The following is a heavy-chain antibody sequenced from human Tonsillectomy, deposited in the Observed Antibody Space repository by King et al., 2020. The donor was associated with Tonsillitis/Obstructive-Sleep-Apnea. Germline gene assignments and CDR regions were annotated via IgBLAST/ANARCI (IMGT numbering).Heavy chain of an antibody. V-gene: IGHV4-59*08. CDR2: IYYSGST. CDR3: ARAYYDILTGYLDDAFDI. J-gene: IGHJ3*02. CDR1: GGSISSYY. Sequence: LQLQESGPGLVKPSETLSLTCTVSGGSISSYYWSWIRQPPGKGLEYIGYIYYSGSTNYNPSLKSRVTISVDTSKNQFSLKLSSVTAAETAVYCCARAYYDILTGYLDDAFDIWGQGTMVTVSS. D-gene: IGHD3-9*01.